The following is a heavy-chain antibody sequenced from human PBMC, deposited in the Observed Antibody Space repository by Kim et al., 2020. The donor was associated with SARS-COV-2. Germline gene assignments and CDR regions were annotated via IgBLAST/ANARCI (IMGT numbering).Heavy chain of an antibody. CDR2: IYTSGST. CDR3: ARERGYNPKWFDP. V-gene: IGHV4-61*02. CDR1: GGSISSGSYY. Sequence: SETLSLTCTVSGGSISSGSYYWSWIRQPAGKGLEWIGRIYTSGSTNYNPSLKSRVTISVGTSKNQFSLKLSSVTAADTAVYYCARERGYNPKWFDPWGQGTLVTVSS. J-gene: IGHJ5*02. D-gene: IGHD5-12*01.